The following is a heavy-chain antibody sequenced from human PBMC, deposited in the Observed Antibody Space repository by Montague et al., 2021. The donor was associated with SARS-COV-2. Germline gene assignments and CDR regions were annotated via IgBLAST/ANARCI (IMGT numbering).Heavy chain of an antibody. CDR3: ARVGGITIFGVAQQYYYYMDV. Sequence: SETLSLTCTVSGGSISSYYWSWIRQPAGKGLEWIGRIYTSGSTNYNPSLKSRVTMSVDTSKNQLSLKLSSVTAADTAVYYCARVGGITIFGVAQQYYYYMDVWGKGTTVTVSS. CDR2: IYTSGST. V-gene: IGHV4-4*07. J-gene: IGHJ6*03. D-gene: IGHD3-3*01. CDR1: GGSISSYY.